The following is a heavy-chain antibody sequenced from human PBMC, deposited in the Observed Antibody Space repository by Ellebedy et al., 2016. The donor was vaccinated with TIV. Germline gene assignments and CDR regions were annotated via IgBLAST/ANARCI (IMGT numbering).Heavy chain of an antibody. V-gene: IGHV1-46*01. Sequence: ASVKVSXKASGYTFTSYYLHWVRQAPGQRLEWMGIINPSDGDTRYAQKFQGRVTMTRDTSTSRVYMELSGLRSDDAAVYYCARTPRIAARYPYEYWGQGTLVTVSS. CDR2: INPSDGDT. CDR1: GYTFTSYY. CDR3: ARTPRIAARYPYEY. D-gene: IGHD6-6*01. J-gene: IGHJ4*02.